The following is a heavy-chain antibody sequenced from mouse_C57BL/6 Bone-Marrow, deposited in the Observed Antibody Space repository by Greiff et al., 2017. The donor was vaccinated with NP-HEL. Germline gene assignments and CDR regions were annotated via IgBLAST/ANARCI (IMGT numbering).Heavy chain of an antibody. J-gene: IGHJ1*03. CDR1: GYSFTSYY. CDR2: IYPGSGNT. CDR3: ARYGSGYWDFDV. Sequence: VQLVESGPELVKPGASVKISCKASGYSFTSYYIHWVKQRPGQGLEWIGWIYPGSGNTKYNEKFKGKATLTADTSSSTAYMQLSSLTSEDSAVYYGARYGSGYWDFDVWGTGTAVTVSS. V-gene: IGHV1-66*01. D-gene: IGHD1-1*02.